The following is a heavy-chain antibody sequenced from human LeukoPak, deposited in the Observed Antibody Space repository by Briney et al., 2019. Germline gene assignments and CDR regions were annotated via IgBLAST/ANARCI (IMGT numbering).Heavy chain of an antibody. CDR2: ISSSSSTI. Sequence: GGSLRPSCAASGFTFSSYSMNWVRQAPGKGLEWVSYISSSSSTIYYADSVKGRFTISRDNAKNSLYLQMNSLRAEDTAVYYCASSELRGYSYGYKPEPFDYWGQGTLVTVSS. V-gene: IGHV3-48*04. D-gene: IGHD5-18*01. CDR1: GFTFSSYS. CDR3: ASSELRGYSYGYKPEPFDY. J-gene: IGHJ4*02.